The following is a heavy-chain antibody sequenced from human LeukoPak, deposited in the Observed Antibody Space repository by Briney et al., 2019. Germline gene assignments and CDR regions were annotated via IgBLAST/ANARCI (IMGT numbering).Heavy chain of an antibody. D-gene: IGHD2-2*01. CDR2: INPNDGDT. CDR1: GYTFTDYY. CDR3: ARANFLYCSSTTFLFDY. J-gene: IGHJ4*02. Sequence: ASVKDSCKASGYTFTDYYMHWVGQTPGQGLEWMGWINPNDGDTNYAQKFQGRVTMTRDTSISTAHMEVSRLRSDDTAVYYCARANFLYCSSTTFLFDYWGQGTLVTVSS. V-gene: IGHV1-2*02.